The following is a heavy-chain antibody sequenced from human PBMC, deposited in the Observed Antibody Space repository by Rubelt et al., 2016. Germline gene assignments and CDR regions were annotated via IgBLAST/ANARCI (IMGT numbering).Heavy chain of an antibody. CDR3: AREAYSGRYPLIDY. CDR2: ISAYNGNT. J-gene: IGHJ4*02. Sequence: QVQLVQSGAEVKKPGASVKVSCKASGYTFTTYGINWVRQAPGQGLEWMGWISAYNGNTNHAQKLQGRVTRTTDTSPSTAYMGLRSLRSEDTAVYYCAREAYSGRYPLIDYWGQGTLVTVSS. D-gene: IGHD1-26*01. CDR1: GYTFTTYG. V-gene: IGHV1-18*01.